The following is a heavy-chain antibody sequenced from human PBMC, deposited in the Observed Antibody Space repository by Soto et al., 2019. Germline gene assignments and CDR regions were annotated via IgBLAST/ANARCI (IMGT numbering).Heavy chain of an antibody. Sequence: PSETLSLTCTVSGGSISSGDYYWSWIRQPPGKGLEWIGYIYYSGSTYYNPSLKSRVTISVDTSKNQFSLKLSSVTAADTAVYYCAREGRDSSASSGYPEYFQHWGQGTLVTVSS. V-gene: IGHV4-30-4*01. J-gene: IGHJ1*01. CDR3: AREGRDSSASSGYPEYFQH. D-gene: IGHD3-22*01. CDR2: IYYSGST. CDR1: GGSISSGDYY.